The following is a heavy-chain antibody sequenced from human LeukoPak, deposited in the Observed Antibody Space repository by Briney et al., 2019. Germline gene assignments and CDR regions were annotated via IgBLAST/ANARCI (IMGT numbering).Heavy chain of an antibody. Sequence: SQTLSLTCTVSGGSISSGTYYWSWIRPPAGKGLEWIGRIYISGSTNYNPSLKGRVTISLDTSNNQFSLKLSSVTAADTAVYYCARDRENTSGWQGWFDPWGQGTLVTVSS. D-gene: IGHD6-19*01. V-gene: IGHV4-61*02. CDR2: IYISGST. CDR3: ARDRENTSGWQGWFDP. CDR1: GGSISSGTYY. J-gene: IGHJ5*02.